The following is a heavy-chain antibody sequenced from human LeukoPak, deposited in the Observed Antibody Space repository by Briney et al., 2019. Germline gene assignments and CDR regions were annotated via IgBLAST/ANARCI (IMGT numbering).Heavy chain of an antibody. J-gene: IGHJ4*02. CDR2: IRNKVKGYLT. CDR1: GLTFSDHQ. CDR3: ASSYSSSWPEDRIFDY. D-gene: IGHD6-13*01. Sequence: AGGSLRLSCAASGLTFSDHQMDWVRQAPGKGLEWVGRIRNKVKGYLTEYAASVRGRFTISRDDSKTSLYLQMNSLKSEDTAVYYCASSYSSSWPEDRIFDYWGQGTLVTVSS. V-gene: IGHV3-72*01.